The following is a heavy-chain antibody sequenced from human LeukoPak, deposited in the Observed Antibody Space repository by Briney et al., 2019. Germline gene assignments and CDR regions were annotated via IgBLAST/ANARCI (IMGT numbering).Heavy chain of an antibody. V-gene: IGHV4-38-2*02. CDR3: ARNDSSLGAGAFDI. J-gene: IGHJ3*02. CDR1: NYSISNSLY. CDR2: VYYSGST. D-gene: IGHD3-22*01. Sequence: SETLSLTCSGSNYSISNSLYWGWLRQPPGKGLEWIGTVYYSGSTYYNPSLKSRVTISVDTSKNQFSLKLSSVTAADTAVYYCARNDSSLGAGAFDIWGQGTMVTVSS.